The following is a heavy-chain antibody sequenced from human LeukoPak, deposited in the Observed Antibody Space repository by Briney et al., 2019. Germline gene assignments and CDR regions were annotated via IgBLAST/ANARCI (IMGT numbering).Heavy chain of an antibody. CDR1: GGSISSYY. CDR2: IYYSGST. Sequence: SETLSLTCTVSGGSISSYYWSWIRRPPGRGLEWIGYIYYSGSTNYNPSLKSRVTISVDTSKNQFSLKLSSVTAADTAVYYCARVEYYYGMDVWGQGTTVTVSS. D-gene: IGHD1-1*01. V-gene: IGHV4-59*01. CDR3: ARVEYYYGMDV. J-gene: IGHJ6*02.